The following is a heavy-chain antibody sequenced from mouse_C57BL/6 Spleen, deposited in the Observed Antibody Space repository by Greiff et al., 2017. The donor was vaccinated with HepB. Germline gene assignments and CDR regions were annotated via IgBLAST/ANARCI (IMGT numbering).Heavy chain of an antibody. J-gene: IGHJ4*01. CDR3: ARRDGYPYAMDY. V-gene: IGHV5-12*01. D-gene: IGHD2-3*01. Sequence: EVKLMESGGGLVQPGGSLKLSCAASGFTFSDYYMYWVRQTPEKRLEWVAYISNGGGSTYYPDTVKGRFTISRDNAKNTLYLQMSRLKSEDTAMYYCARRDGYPYAMDYWGQGTSVTVSS. CDR1: GFTFSDYY. CDR2: ISNGGGST.